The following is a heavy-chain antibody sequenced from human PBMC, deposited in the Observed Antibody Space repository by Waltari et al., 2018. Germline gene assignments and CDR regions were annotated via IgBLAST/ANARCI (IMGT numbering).Heavy chain of an antibody. CDR2: ITPNSGVT. J-gene: IGHJ4*02. CDR3: ARIGYSGYGGDY. CDR1: GYTFTGYY. V-gene: IGHV1-2*02. D-gene: IGHD5-12*01. Sequence: QVQLVQSGAEVKKPGASVKVSCKASGYTFTGYYMHWVRQAPGQGLELMGWITPNSGVTNYAQKCQGRVTMTRDTSISTAYMELSRLGSDDTAVYYCARIGYSGYGGDYWGQGTLVTVSS.